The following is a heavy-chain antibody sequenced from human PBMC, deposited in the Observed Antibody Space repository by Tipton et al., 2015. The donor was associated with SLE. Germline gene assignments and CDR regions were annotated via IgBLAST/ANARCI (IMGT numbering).Heavy chain of an antibody. V-gene: IGHV4-61*02. CDR1: GGSISSGSYY. D-gene: IGHD6-13*01. J-gene: IGHJ3*02. CDR3: ARLGGIAAAACFDI. CDR2: NYTSGST. Sequence: TLSLTCTVSGGSISSGSYYWSWIRQPAGKGLEWNGRNYTSGSTNYNPSLKSRVTISLDTSKNQFSLKLSSVTAADTAVYYCARLGGIAAAACFDIWGQGTMVTVSS.